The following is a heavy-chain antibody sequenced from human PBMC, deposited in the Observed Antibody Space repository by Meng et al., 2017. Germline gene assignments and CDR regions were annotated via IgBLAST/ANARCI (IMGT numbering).Heavy chain of an antibody. CDR2: INPSGGST. J-gene: IGHJ4*02. D-gene: IGHD6-13*01. CDR3: ARDASIAAAGISPY. V-gene: IGHV1-46*01. Sequence: ASVKVSCKAAGYTFTSYYMHWVRQAPGQGGEWRGIINPSGGSTSYAQKFQGRVTMTRDTSTSTVYMELSSLRSEDTAVYYCARDASIAAAGISPYWGQGNRVTGYS. CDR1: GYTFTSYY.